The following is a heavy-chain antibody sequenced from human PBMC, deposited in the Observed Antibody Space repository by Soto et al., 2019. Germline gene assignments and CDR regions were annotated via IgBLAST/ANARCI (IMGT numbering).Heavy chain of an antibody. J-gene: IGHJ4*02. CDR2: IVVGSGNT. D-gene: IGHD3-22*01. CDR1: GFTFTSSA. V-gene: IGHV1-58*01. Sequence: SVKVSCKASGFTFTSSAVQWVRQARGQRLEWIGWIVVGSGNTNYAQKFQERVTITRDMSTSTAYMELSSLRSEDTAVYYCAADLTTYYYDSSGYPTLDYWGQGTLVTVSS. CDR3: AADLTTYYYDSSGYPTLDY.